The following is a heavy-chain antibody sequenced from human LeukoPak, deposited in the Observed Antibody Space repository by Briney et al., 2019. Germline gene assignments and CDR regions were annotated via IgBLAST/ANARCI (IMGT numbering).Heavy chain of an antibody. CDR1: GFTFSNYE. D-gene: IGHD5-18*01. CDR3: ARDLVQLWSKDY. CDR2: ISSSGRNI. Sequence: AGGSLRPSCAASGFTFSNYEFNWVRQAPGKGLEWVSYISSSGRNIYYADSVKGRFTISRDNAKNSLYLQMNSLRAEDTAVYYCARDLVQLWSKDYWGQGTLVTVSS. V-gene: IGHV3-48*03. J-gene: IGHJ4*02.